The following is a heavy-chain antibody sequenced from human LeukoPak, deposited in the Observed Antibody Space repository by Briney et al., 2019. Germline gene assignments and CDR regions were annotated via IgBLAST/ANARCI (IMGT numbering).Heavy chain of an antibody. J-gene: IGHJ4*02. V-gene: IGHV3-69-1*01. CDR1: GFTFSIYG. CDR2: ISNTGVT. Sequence: GGSLRLSCAASGFTFSIYGMNWVRQAPGKGLEWVSTISNTGVTHYADSVKGRFTISRDSAKNSQYLQIYSLRDEDTAVYYCARYYFGSGNYRTFDRWGQGTLVIVSS. CDR3: ARYYFGSGNYRTFDR. D-gene: IGHD3-10*01.